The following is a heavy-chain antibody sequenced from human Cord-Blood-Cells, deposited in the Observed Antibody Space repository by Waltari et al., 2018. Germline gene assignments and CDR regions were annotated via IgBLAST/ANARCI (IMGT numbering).Heavy chain of an antibody. D-gene: IGHD3-10*01. CDR3: ARDEITMVRGVMGY. CDR2: ISDDGSNK. Sequence: QVPLVESGGGVVQPGRSLRLSCAASGFTFSSYAMRWVRQAPGKGLEWVAVISDDGSNKYYADSVKGRFTISRDNSKNTLYLQMNSLRAEDTAVYYCARDEITMVRGVMGYWGQGTLVTVSS. J-gene: IGHJ4*02. V-gene: IGHV3-30*04. CDR1: GFTFSSYA.